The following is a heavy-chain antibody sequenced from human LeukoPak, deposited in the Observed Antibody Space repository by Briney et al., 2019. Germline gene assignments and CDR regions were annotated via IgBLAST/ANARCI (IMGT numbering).Heavy chain of an antibody. Sequence: SETLSLTCTVSGDSISTSGYYWSWIRQHPGTGLEGIAYIHYIGNTYYNPSLESRVNMSVDTSSNQFSLNVASVTAADTAIYYCARVRDDYFFDYWGQGILVTVSS. D-gene: IGHD3-3*01. J-gene: IGHJ4*02. CDR3: ARVRDDYFFDY. CDR1: GDSISTSGYY. V-gene: IGHV4-31*03. CDR2: IHYIGNT.